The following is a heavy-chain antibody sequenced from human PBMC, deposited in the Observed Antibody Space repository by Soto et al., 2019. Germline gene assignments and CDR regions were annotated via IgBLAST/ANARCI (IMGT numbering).Heavy chain of an antibody. CDR2: IWYDGSNK. J-gene: IGHJ6*03. CDR1: GFTFSSYG. V-gene: IGHV3-33*01. CDR3: SSAPGRVDDFWSCYQNYYYYYMDV. Sequence: VQLVESGGGVVQPGRSLRLSCAASGFTFSSYGMHWVRQAPGKGLEWVAVIWYDGSNKYYADSVKGRFTISRDNSKNTLYLQMNRLRAEDTAEYYCSSAPGRVDDFWSCYQNYYYYYMDVWGKGTTVTVSS. D-gene: IGHD3-3*01.